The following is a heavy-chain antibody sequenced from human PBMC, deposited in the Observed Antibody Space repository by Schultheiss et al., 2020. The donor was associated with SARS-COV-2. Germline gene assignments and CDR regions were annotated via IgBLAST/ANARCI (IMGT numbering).Heavy chain of an antibody. V-gene: IGHV3-23*01. Sequence: GGSLRLSCLASGFTFSAYSMNWVRQTPEKGLEWVSSIVGYGGDTHYAESVKGRFTISRDNSKNTLYLQMNSLRAEDTAVYYCARSAVTTESVSDYWGQGSVVTVSS. J-gene: IGHJ4*02. D-gene: IGHD4-17*01. CDR1: GFTFSAYS. CDR3: ARSAVTTESVSDY. CDR2: IVGYGGDT.